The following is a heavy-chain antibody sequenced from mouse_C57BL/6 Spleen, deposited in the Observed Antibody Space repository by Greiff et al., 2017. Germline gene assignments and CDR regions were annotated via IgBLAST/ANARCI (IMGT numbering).Heavy chain of an antibody. CDR3: ASYGCSYWYFDV. CDR1: GYTFTSYW. D-gene: IGHD1-1*01. CDR2: IDPNSGGT. Sequence: QVQLQQPGAELVKPGASVKLSCKASGYTFTSYWMHWVKQRPGRGLEWIGRIDPNSGGTKYNEKFKSKATLTVDKTSSTAYMQLSRLTSEDSAVNYYASYGCSYWYFDVWGTGTTVTVSS. V-gene: IGHV1-72*01. J-gene: IGHJ1*03.